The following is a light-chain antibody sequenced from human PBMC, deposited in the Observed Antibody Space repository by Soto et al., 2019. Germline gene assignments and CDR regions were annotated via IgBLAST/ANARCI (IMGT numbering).Light chain of an antibody. V-gene: IGKV1-5*03. J-gene: IGKJ1*01. CDR3: QQYSSYSRT. Sequence: DIQMTQYPSTLSASVGDRVTITCRASQRISSWLAWYQQKPGKAPKLLIYKASFLESGVPSRFSGSGSGTEFTLTISSLQPDDFATYYCQQYSSYSRTFGQGTKVEIK. CDR1: QRISSW. CDR2: KAS.